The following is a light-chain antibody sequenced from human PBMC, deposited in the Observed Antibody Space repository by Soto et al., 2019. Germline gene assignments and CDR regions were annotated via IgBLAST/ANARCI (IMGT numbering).Light chain of an antibody. V-gene: IGLV1-40*01. CDR1: SSKIGPGYD. CDR2: SNT. CDR3: QSYDSRLSGSV. J-gene: IGLJ1*01. Sequence: QSALTQPPSVSGAPGQRVTISCTGSSSKIGPGYDVHWYQQLPGTAPKLLVYSNTNRPSGVPDRFSGSRSGTSASLAITGLQAGDEADYYCQSYDSRLSGSVFXTGTKVTV.